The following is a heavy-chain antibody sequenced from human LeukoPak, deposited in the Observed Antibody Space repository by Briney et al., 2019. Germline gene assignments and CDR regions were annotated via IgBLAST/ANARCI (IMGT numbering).Heavy chain of an antibody. V-gene: IGHV1-69*06. J-gene: IGHJ4*02. D-gene: IGHD6-19*01. CDR2: IIPIFGTA. CDR1: GGTLSSYA. CDR3: AREGYSSGWWSGFDY. Sequence: SVKVSCKASGGTLSSYAISWVRQAPGQGLEWMGGIIPIFGTANYAQKFQGRVTITADKSTSTAYMELSSLRSEDTAVYYCAREGYSSGWWSGFDYWGQGTLVTVSS.